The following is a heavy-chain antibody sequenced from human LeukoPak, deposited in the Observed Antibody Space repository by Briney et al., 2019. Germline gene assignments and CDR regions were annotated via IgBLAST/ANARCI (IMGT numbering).Heavy chain of an antibody. CDR3: ARVGSSSWYYFDY. V-gene: IGHV4-59*08. Sequence: PSETLSLTCTVSGGSISSYYWSWIRQPPGKGLEWIGYIYYSGSTNYNPSLKTRVTISVDTSKNQFPLNLSSVTAADTAVYYCARVGSSSWYYFDYWGQGTLVTVSS. D-gene: IGHD6-13*01. J-gene: IGHJ4*02. CDR2: IYYSGST. CDR1: GGSISSYY.